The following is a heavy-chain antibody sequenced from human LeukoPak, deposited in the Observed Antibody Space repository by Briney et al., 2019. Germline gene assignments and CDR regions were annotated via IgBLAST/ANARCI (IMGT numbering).Heavy chain of an antibody. D-gene: IGHD2-15*01. Sequence: SETLSLTCAVYGGSLSGYYWTWIRHTPGKGREWIGEINYRGNTNYNRSLKSRVTISADTSKNQFSLRLSSVTAADTAVYYCARRGTAYCRGGNCYSDKYFDYWGQGTQVTVSS. J-gene: IGHJ4*02. CDR2: INYRGNT. CDR3: ARRGTAYCRGGNCYSDKYFDY. V-gene: IGHV4-34*01. CDR1: GGSLSGYY.